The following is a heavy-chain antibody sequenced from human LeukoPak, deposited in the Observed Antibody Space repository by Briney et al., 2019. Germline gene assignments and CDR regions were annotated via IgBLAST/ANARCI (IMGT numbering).Heavy chain of an antibody. CDR1: GGSISSSNYY. V-gene: IGHV4-39*01. CDR2: IYYSGST. Sequence: SETLSLTCTVSGGSISSSNYYWGWLRQPPGKGLEWIASIYYSGSTYYNPSLKSRVTISVDTAKSQFSLKMSSVTAADTAVYYCASLPWIQLWKHYRGQGSLVTVSS. CDR3: ASLPWIQLWKHY. J-gene: IGHJ4*02. D-gene: IGHD5-18*01.